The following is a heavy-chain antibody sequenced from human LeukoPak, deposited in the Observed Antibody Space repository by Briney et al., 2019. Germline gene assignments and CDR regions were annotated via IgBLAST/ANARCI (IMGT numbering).Heavy chain of an antibody. CDR2: ISGSGGST. J-gene: IGHJ4*02. CDR3: ARSYNWNDVFDY. Sequence: GGSLRLSCAASGFTFSSYAMSWVRQAPGKGLEWVSAISGSGGSTYYADSVKGRFTISRDNSKNTLYLQMNSLRAEDTAVYYCARSYNWNDVFDYWGQGTLVTVSS. D-gene: IGHD1-1*01. V-gene: IGHV3-23*01. CDR1: GFTFSSYA.